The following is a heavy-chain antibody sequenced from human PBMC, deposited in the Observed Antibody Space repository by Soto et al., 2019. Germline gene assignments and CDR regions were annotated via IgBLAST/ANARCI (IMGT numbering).Heavy chain of an antibody. CDR2: ISGSGGSI. D-gene: IGHD5-12*01. CDR1: GFTFSSSA. J-gene: IGHJ6*02. CDR3: TRDHGYGYGMDV. Sequence: GGSLRLSCAASGFTFSSSAMSWVRQAPGKGLEWVSAISGSGGSIYYADSVKGRFTISRDNAKNSLYLQMNSLRAEDTAVYYCTRDHGYGYGMDVWGQGTTVTVSS. V-gene: IGHV3-23*01.